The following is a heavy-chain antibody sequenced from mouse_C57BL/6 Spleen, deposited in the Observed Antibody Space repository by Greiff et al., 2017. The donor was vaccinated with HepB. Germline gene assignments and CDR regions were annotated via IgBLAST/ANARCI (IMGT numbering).Heavy chain of an antibody. CDR3: ARRYYYGSPGYFDV. CDR2: ISDGGSYT. J-gene: IGHJ1*03. Sequence: EVQVVESGGGLVKPGGSLKLSCAASGFTFSSYAMSWVRQTPEKRLEWVATISDGGSYTYYPDNVKGRFTISRDNAKNNLYLQMSHLKSEDTAMYYCARRYYYGSPGYFDVWGTGTTVTVSS. V-gene: IGHV5-4*01. CDR1: GFTFSSYA. D-gene: IGHD1-1*01.